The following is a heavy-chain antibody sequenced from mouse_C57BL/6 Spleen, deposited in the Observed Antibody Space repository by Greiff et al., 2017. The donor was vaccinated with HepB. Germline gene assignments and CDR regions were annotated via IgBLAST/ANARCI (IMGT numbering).Heavy chain of an antibody. D-gene: IGHD1-1*01. CDR1: GYTFTDYE. CDR2: IDPETGGT. V-gene: IGHV1-15*01. Sequence: QVQLKQSGAELVRPGASVTLSCKASGYTFTDYEMHWVKQTPVHGLEWIGAIDPETGGTAYNQKFKGKAILTADKSSSTAYMELRSLTSEDSAVYYCTRINYGSSALFDYWAKAPLSQSPQ. J-gene: IGHJ2*01. CDR3: TRINYGSSALFDY.